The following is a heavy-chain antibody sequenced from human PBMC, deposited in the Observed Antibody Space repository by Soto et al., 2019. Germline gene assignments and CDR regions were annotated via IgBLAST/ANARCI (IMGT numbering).Heavy chain of an antibody. CDR1: GFTFSSYG. CDR3: AKGPYPGSSPGDWFDP. Sequence: QVHLVESGGGVVQPGRSLRLSCAASGFTFSSYGMYWVRQAPGKGLEWVAGISLDGTKKYYAESVMGRITISRDNSRDTLNLLMNSLRAEDTRVYYCAKGPYPGSSPGDWFDPWGQGTLVTVSS. CDR2: ISLDGTKK. J-gene: IGHJ5*02. V-gene: IGHV3-30*18. D-gene: IGHD6-6*01.